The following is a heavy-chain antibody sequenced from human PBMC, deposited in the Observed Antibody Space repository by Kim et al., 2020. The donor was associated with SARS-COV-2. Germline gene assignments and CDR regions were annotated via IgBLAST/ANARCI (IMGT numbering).Heavy chain of an antibody. J-gene: IGHJ6*02. D-gene: IGHD3-16*01. CDR2: ISGSGGST. V-gene: IGHV3-23*01. CDR3: AKTLGNSNYYYYGMDV. CDR1: GFTFSSYA. Sequence: GGSLRLSCAASGFTFSSYAMSWVRQAPGKGLEWVSAISGSGGSTYYADSVKGRFTISRDNSKNTLYLQMNSLRAEDTAVYYCAKTLGNSNYYYYGMDVWGQGTTVTVSS.